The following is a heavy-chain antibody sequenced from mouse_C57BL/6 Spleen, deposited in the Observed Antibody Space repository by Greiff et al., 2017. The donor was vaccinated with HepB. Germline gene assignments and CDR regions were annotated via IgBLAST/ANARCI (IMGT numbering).Heavy chain of an antibody. CDR2: IDPSDSET. J-gene: IGHJ4*01. CDR3: ARLGVYYGNPYYAMDY. Sequence: QVHVKQPGAELVRPGSSVKLSCKASGYTFTSYWMHWVKQRPIQGLEWIGNIDPSDSETHYNQKFKDKATLTVDKSSSTAYMQLSSLTSEDSAVYYCARLGVYYGNPYYAMDYWGQGTSVTVSS. CDR1: GYTFTSYW. D-gene: IGHD2-1*01. V-gene: IGHV1-52*01.